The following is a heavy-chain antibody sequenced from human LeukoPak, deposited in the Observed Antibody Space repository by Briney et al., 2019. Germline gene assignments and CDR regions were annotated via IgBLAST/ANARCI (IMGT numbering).Heavy chain of an antibody. J-gene: IGHJ3*02. CDR2: IYYSGST. Sequence: SETLSLTCTVSGGSISSYYWGWIRQPPGKGLEWIGSIYYSGSTYFNPSLKSRVTISVDTSKNQFSLKLSSVTAADTAVYYCASDNSGYYQDAFDIWGQGTMVTVSS. V-gene: IGHV4-39*02. CDR3: ASDNSGYYQDAFDI. D-gene: IGHD3-22*01. CDR1: GGSISSYY.